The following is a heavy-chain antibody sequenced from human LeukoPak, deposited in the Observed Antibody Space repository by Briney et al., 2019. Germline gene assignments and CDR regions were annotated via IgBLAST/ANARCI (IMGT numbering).Heavy chain of an antibody. CDR2: MSYDGSNK. V-gene: IGHV3-30*04. CDR1: GFTFSNYV. D-gene: IGHD1-1*01. J-gene: IGHJ4*02. Sequence: PGTSLRLSCAASGFTFSNYVMHWVRQAPGKGLGWVAVMSYDGSNKYYADSVKGRFTISRDNSKNTLYLQMNSLRAEDTAVYYCAKDPSEDWNLDYWGQGTLVTVSS. CDR3: AKDPSEDWNLDY.